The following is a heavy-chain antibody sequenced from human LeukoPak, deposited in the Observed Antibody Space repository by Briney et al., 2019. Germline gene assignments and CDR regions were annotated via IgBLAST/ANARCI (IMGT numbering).Heavy chain of an antibody. CDR2: ISYEGSNT. CDR3: AKDYLQGYCSGGTCYIYNWFDP. CDR1: GFTFSSYG. D-gene: IGHD2-15*01. J-gene: IGHJ5*02. V-gene: IGHV3-30*18. Sequence: GRSLRLSCAASGFTFSSYGIHWVRQAPGKGLEWVAVISYEGSNTFYADSVKGRFTISRDNSKNTVFLQMNSLRAEDTAVYYCAKDYLQGYCSGGTCYIYNWFDPWGQGTLVTVSS.